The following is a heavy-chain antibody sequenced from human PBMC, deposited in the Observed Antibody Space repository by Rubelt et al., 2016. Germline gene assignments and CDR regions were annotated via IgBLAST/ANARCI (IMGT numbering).Heavy chain of an antibody. V-gene: IGHV4-39*01. Sequence: QVQLQVSGPGLVKPSETLSLTCTVSGGSISGSSNYWGWIRQPPGKGLEWIGSVFYSGRTYFHPSLESRVTLSVDTSQNQFSLNRNAVTAADTALYYCARHMGQWLVRSDAFDMWGQGTMVTVSS. CDR3: ARHMGQWLVRSDAFDM. J-gene: IGHJ3*02. D-gene: IGHD6-19*01. CDR1: GGSISGSSNY. CDR2: VFYSGRT.